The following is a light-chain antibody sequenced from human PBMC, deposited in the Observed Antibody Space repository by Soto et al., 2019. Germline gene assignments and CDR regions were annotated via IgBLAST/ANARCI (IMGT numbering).Light chain of an antibody. Sequence: QSALTQPASVSGSPGQSITISCTGTSSDVGGYNYVSWYQQHPGKAPKLMIYEVSNRPSGVSNRCSGSKSGTTASLTISGLQAEDEADYYCSSYTSSSTRVFGGGTKLTVL. CDR1: SSDVGGYNY. J-gene: IGLJ3*02. CDR3: SSYTSSSTRV. V-gene: IGLV2-14*01. CDR2: EVS.